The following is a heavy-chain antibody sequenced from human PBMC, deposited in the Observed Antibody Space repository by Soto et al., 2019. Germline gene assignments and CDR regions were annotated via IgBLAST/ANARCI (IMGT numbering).Heavy chain of an antibody. V-gene: IGHV3-9*01. Sequence: EVQLVESGGGLVQPGRSLRLSCAAFGFTFDDYAMHWVRQAPGKGLEWVSGISWNSGSIGYADSVKGRFTISRDNAKNSLDLQMNSLRAEDTALYYCAKGYSGSGDGYWGQGTLVTVSS. D-gene: IGHD6-13*01. CDR1: GFTFDDYA. CDR2: ISWNSGSI. J-gene: IGHJ4*02. CDR3: AKGYSGSGDGY.